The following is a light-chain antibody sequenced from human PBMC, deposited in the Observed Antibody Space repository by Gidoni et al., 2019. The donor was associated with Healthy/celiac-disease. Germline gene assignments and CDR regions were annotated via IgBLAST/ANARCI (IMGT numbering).Light chain of an antibody. CDR2: GAS. CDR3: QQYGSSPLT. Sequence: EIVLTHPQGPLSLSPGERATLSCRASQSVSSSYLAWYQQKPGQAPRLLIYGASSRATGIPDRFSGSGSGTDFTLTISRLEPEDFAVYYCQQYGSSPLTFGGGTKVEIK. CDR1: QSVSSSY. J-gene: IGKJ4*01. V-gene: IGKV3-20*01.